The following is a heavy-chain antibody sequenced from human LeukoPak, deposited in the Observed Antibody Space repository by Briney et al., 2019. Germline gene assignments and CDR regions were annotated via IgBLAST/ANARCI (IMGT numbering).Heavy chain of an antibody. CDR3: ARHPPGESMAMFDY. J-gene: IGHJ4*02. CDR2: IYPGDSDT. D-gene: IGHD2/OR15-2a*01. V-gene: IGHV5-51*07. CDR1: GYNVSTYW. Sequence: GESLNTSWERRGYNVSTYWIARVQQMPGKGLEWMGIIYPGDSDTRYSPSIQGQVTISADKSISTAYLQWSSLKASDTAMYYCARHPPGESMAMFDYWGQGTLVTVSS.